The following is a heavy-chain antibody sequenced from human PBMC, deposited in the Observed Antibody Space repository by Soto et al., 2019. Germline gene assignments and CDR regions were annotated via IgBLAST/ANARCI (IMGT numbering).Heavy chain of an antibody. V-gene: IGHV3-23*01. J-gene: IGHJ4*02. D-gene: IGHD6-13*01. CDR1: GFTVSSYA. CDR3: AIRMYSTRWYYLDY. Sequence: EMHLLESGGGLVQAGGSLRLSCAASGFTVSSYALNWVRQAPGKGLEWVSGISASTYYADSVKGRFTISRDTSKNTLYLQRNSLRAEDTAIYFCAIRMYSTRWYYLDYWGQGTLVTVSS. CDR2: ISAST.